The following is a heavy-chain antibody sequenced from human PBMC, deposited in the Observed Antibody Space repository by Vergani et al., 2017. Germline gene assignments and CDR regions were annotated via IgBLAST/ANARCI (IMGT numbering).Heavy chain of an antibody. CDR2: MNPNSGTT. J-gene: IGHJ6*04. D-gene: IGHD4/OR15-4a*01. Sequence: QVQLVQSGAEVKKPGASVKVSCRASGYSFSSYDISWMRQATGQGLEWMGWMNPNSGTTGYAQKFQGRVTMTRNTSINTAYMELSRLSFEDAAVYYCARSTDYPDDYVSSDYFRRTLDVWGKGTTVTVSS. CDR3: ARSTDYPDDYVSSDYFRRTLDV. CDR1: GYSFSSYD. V-gene: IGHV1-8*01.